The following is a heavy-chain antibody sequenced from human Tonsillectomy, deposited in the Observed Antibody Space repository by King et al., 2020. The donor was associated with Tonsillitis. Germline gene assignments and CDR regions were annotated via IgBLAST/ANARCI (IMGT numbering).Heavy chain of an antibody. CDR1: GGSISSYY. V-gene: IGHV4-59*01. CDR3: TSLSSSWSFDY. Sequence: QLQESGPGLVKPSETLSLTCTVSGGSISSYYWSWIRQPPGKGLEWIGYIYYSGSTNYNPSLKSRVTISVDTSKNQFSLKLSSVTAADTAVYYCTSLSSSWSFDYWRQGTLVTVSS. CDR2: IYYSGST. D-gene: IGHD6-13*01. J-gene: IGHJ4*02.